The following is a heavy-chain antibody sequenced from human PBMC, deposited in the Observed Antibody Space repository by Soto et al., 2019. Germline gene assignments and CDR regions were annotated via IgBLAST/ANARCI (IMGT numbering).Heavy chain of an antibody. CDR3: ARGYCSGRSCERGIDY. CDR1: GYTFTGYY. V-gene: IGHV1-2*04. CDR2: INPNSGGT. Sequence: GASVKVSCKASGYTFTGYYMHWVRQAPGQGLEWMGWINPNSGGTNYAQKFQGWVTMTRDTSISTAYMELSRLRSDDTAVYYCARGYCSGRSCERGIDYWGQGTLVTVSS. J-gene: IGHJ4*02. D-gene: IGHD2-15*01.